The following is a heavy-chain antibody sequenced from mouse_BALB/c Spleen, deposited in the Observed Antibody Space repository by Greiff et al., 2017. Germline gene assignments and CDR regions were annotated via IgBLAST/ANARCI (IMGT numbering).Heavy chain of an antibody. CDR1: GYSITSDYA. V-gene: IGHV3-2*02. CDR3: ARDTGIAMDY. Sequence: EVKLQESGPGLVKPSQSLSLTCTVTGYSITSDYAWNWIRQFPGNQLEWMGYISYSGSTSYNPSLKSRISITRDTSKNQFFLQLNSVTTEDTATYYCARDTGIAMDYWGQGTSVTVSS. CDR2: ISYSGST. J-gene: IGHJ4*01. D-gene: IGHD4-1*01.